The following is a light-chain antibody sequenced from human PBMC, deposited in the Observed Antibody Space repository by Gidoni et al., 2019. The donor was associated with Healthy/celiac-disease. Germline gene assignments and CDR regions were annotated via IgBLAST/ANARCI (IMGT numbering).Light chain of an antibody. CDR3: AAWGDSLNGRWV. CDR2: SND. J-gene: IGLJ3*02. V-gene: IGLV1-44*01. Sequence: QSVLTQPPSASGTPWQRVTISCSGSSFNIGSNTVNWYQQLPGTAPKLLIYSNDQRTSGVPDRFSGSKSGTSASLAISGLQSEDEADYYCAAWGDSLNGRWVFGGGTKLTVL. CDR1: SFNIGSNT.